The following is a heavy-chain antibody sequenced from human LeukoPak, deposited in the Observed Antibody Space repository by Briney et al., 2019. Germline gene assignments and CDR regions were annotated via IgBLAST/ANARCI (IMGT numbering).Heavy chain of an antibody. CDR3: AKNTVTPSRTWYYFDS. CDR1: GGTFSNNA. J-gene: IGHJ4*02. D-gene: IGHD4-11*01. Sequence: SVKGSCKASGGTFSNNAINWVRQAPGQGLEWMGVIIPIFGTANYAQKFQGSVSITADESTRTAYMELYSLRSDDTAVYYCAKNTVTPSRTWYYFDSWGQGTLVTVSS. CDR2: IIPIFGTA. V-gene: IGHV1-69*13.